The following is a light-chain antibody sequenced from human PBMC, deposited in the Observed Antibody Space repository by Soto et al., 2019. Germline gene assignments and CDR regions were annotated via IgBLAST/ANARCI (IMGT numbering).Light chain of an antibody. CDR3: SSYTSSSTYV. CDR1: SSDVGGYNY. Sequence: QSALTQPASVSGSPGQSITISCTGTSSDVGGYNYVSWYQQHPGKAPKLMIYEVSNRPSGVSNRFSGSKSGNTASLTISGLQAEDEDDYYCSSYTSSSTYVFGNGTKLTVL. CDR2: EVS. V-gene: IGLV2-14*01. J-gene: IGLJ1*01.